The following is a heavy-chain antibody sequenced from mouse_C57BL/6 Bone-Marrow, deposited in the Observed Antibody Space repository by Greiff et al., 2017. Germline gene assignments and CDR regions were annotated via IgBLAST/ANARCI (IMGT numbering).Heavy chain of an antibody. CDR1: GFNIKDDY. CDR3: TTWGTTVVAPYYFDY. Sequence: EVQLQQSGAELVRPGASVKLSCTASGFNIKDDYMHWVKQRPEQGLEWIGWIDPENGDTEYASKFQGKATITADTSSNTAYLQLSSLTSEYTAVYYCTTWGTTVVAPYYFDYWGQGTTLTVSS. CDR2: IDPENGDT. V-gene: IGHV14-4*01. D-gene: IGHD1-1*01. J-gene: IGHJ2*01.